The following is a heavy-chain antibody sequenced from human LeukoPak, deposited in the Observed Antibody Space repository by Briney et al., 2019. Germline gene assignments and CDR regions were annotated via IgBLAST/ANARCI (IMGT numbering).Heavy chain of an antibody. D-gene: IGHD6-13*01. CDR2: IYSGGST. Sequence: GGSLRLSCAAPGFTVSTNYMSWVRQAPGKGLEWVSVIYSGGSTYYADSVKGRFTISRDNSKNTLYLQMNSLRAEDTAVYYCARDRAGVFDYWGQGTLVTVSS. V-gene: IGHV3-66*01. CDR1: GFTVSTNY. J-gene: IGHJ4*02. CDR3: ARDRAGVFDY.